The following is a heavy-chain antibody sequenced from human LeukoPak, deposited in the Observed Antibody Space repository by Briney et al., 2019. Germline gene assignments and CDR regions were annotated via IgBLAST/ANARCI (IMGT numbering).Heavy chain of an antibody. V-gene: IGHV4-4*07. CDR3: ANIVLAVAGRNWFDP. CDR2: IYTSGST. Sequence: SETLSLTCTVSGGSISSYYWSWIRQPAGKGLEWIGRIYTSGSTNYNPSLKSRVTMSVDTSKNQFSLKLSSVTAADTAVYYCANIVLAVAGRNWFDPWGQGTLVTVSS. D-gene: IGHD6-13*01. J-gene: IGHJ5*02. CDR1: GGSISSYY.